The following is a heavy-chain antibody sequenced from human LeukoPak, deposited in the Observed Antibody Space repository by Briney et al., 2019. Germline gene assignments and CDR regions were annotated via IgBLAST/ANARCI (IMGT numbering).Heavy chain of an antibody. V-gene: IGHV3-30-3*01. D-gene: IGHD2-2*03. CDR2: ISCDGSNK. CDR1: GFTFSSYA. J-gene: IGHJ4*02. CDR3: ARDGGYCSSTSCYYFDY. Sequence: GGSLRLSCAASGFTFSSYAMHWVRQAPGKGLDRVAVISCDGSNKYYADSVKGRFTISRDNSKNTLYLQMNSLRAEDTAVYYCARDGGYCSSTSCYYFDYWGQGTLVTVSS.